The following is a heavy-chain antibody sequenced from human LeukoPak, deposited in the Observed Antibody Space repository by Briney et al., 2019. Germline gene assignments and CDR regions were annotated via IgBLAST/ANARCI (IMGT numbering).Heavy chain of an antibody. Sequence: PGGSLRLSCAASGFTFSSYWMSWVRQAPGKGLEWVSGISWNSGSIGYADSVKGRFTISRDNAKNSLYLQMNSLRAEDTALYYCAKGEDSSGWFSFDYWGQGTLVTVSS. CDR3: AKGEDSSGWFSFDY. CDR2: ISWNSGSI. J-gene: IGHJ4*02. V-gene: IGHV3-9*01. D-gene: IGHD6-19*01. CDR1: GFTFSSYW.